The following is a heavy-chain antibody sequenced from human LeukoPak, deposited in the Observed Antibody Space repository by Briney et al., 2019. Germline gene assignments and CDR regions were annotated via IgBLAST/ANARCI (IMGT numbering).Heavy chain of an antibody. V-gene: IGHV4-31*03. D-gene: IGHD3-10*01. CDR3: ARELVRGNSGNWFDP. CDR1: GGSISSGGYY. Sequence: SSQSLSLTFTVSGGSISSGGYYWSWIRQHPGKGLEWIGYIYYSGSTYYNPSLKSRVTISVDTSKNQFSLKLSSVTAADTAVYYCARELVRGNSGNWFDPWGQGTLVTVSS. CDR2: IYYSGST. J-gene: IGHJ5*02.